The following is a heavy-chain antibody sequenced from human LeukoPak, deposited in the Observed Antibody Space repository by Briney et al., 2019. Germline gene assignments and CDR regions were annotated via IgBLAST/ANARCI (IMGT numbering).Heavy chain of an antibody. V-gene: IGHV3-53*01. D-gene: IGHD6-13*01. Sequence: GGSLRLSCAASGFIVSSNYTNWVRQAPGKGLEWVSVIYYGGSTYYADSVKGRFTISRDNSKNTLYLQMNSLRAEDTAVYYCARTYSSSSYSPFDYWGQGTLVTVSS. J-gene: IGHJ4*02. CDR3: ARTYSSSSYSPFDY. CDR1: GFIVSSNY. CDR2: IYYGGST.